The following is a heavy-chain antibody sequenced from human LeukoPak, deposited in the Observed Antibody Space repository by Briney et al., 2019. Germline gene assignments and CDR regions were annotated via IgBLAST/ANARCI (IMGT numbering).Heavy chain of an antibody. V-gene: IGHV4-59*08. J-gene: IGHJ4*02. D-gene: IGHD6-13*01. CDR2: IYYSGST. CDR1: GGSISSYY. Sequence: PSETLSLTCTVSGGSISSYYWSWIRQPPGKGLEWIGYIYYSGSTNYNPSLKSRVTISVDTSKNQSSLKLSPATAADTAVYYCARHRQLAFDYWGQGTLVTVSS. CDR3: ARHRQLAFDY.